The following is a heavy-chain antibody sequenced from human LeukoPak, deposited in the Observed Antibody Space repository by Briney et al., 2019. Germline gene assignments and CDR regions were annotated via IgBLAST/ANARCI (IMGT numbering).Heavy chain of an antibody. V-gene: IGHV4-39*01. CDR2: ICYSGST. D-gene: IGHD5-24*01. J-gene: IGHJ5*02. CDR1: GVSISSSSYC. Sequence: PSETLSLTCTVSGVSISSSSYCWGWIRQPPGKGLEWIGSICYSGSTFYNPSLKSRVTLSVDTSKNQFSLELSSVTAADTALYYCARTENYIPEDCFDPWGQGTLVIVSS. CDR3: ARTENYIPEDCFDP.